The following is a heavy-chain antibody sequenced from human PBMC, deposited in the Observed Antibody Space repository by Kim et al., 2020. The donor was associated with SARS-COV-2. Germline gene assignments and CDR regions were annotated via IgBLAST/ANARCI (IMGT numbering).Heavy chain of an antibody. Sequence: YYPDSGTGPFTISRDNAKNALSLQMNSRRAEDTAVYYCASPSIGIHYMDVWGKGTTVTVSS. J-gene: IGHJ6*03. V-gene: IGHV3-11*04. CDR3: ASPSIGIHYMDV. D-gene: IGHD1-26*01.